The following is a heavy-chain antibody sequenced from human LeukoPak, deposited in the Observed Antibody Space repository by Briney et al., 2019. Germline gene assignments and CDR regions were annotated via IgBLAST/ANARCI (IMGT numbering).Heavy chain of an antibody. CDR2: IYYSGST. D-gene: IGHD3-22*01. CDR1: GGSISSYY. Sequence: SETLSLTCTVSGGSISSYYWSWIRQPPGKGLEWIGYIYYSGSTNYNPSLKSRATISVDTSKNQFSLKLSSVTAADTAVYYCARDRPNYYDSSGSPGYGMDVWGQGTTVTVSS. J-gene: IGHJ6*02. CDR3: ARDRPNYYDSSGSPGYGMDV. V-gene: IGHV4-59*01.